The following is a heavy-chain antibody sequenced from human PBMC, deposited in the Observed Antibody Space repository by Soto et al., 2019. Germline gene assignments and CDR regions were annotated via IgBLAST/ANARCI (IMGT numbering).Heavy chain of an antibody. J-gene: IGHJ4*02. CDR1: GGSISSGGYY. V-gene: IGHV4-31*03. CDR3: ARVTYYDILTGYLAFDY. Sequence: QVQLQESGPGLVKPSQTLSLTCTVSGGSISSGGYYWSWIRQHPGKGLEWIGYIYYSGSTYYNPSLKSRVTISVDTSKNQFSLKRSSVTAADTAVYYCARVTYYDILTGYLAFDYWGQGTLVTVSS. CDR2: IYYSGST. D-gene: IGHD3-9*01.